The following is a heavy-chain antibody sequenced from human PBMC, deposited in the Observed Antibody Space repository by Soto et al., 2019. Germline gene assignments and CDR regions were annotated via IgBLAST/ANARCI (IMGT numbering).Heavy chain of an antibody. CDR1: GGTFSSYT. CDR3: ARGEGYCTNGVCLDY. D-gene: IGHD2-8*01. CDR2: IIPILGIE. J-gene: IGHJ4*02. V-gene: IGHV1-69*02. Sequence: QVQLVQSGAEVKKPGSSVKVSCKASGGTFSSYTISWVRQAPGQGLEWMGRIIPILGIENYAQKFQGRVTITADKSTSTAYMELSSLRSEDTAVYYCARGEGYCTNGVCLDYWGQGTLVTVSS.